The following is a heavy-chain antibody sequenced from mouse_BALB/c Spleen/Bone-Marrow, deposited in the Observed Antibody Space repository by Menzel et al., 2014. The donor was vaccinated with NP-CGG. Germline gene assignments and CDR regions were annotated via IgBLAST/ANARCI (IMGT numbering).Heavy chain of an antibody. J-gene: IGHJ4*01. Sequence: QVQLQQPGPGLVQPSQSLSITCTVSGFSLTSYGVHWVRQSPGKGLEWLGAIRSGGSTDYNAAFISRLSISKDNSKSQVFFKMNSLQANDTAIYYCARRLRYYAMDYWGQGTSVTVSS. CDR2: IRSGGST. V-gene: IGHV2-2*02. CDR3: ARRLRYYAMDY. CDR1: GFSLTSYG. D-gene: IGHD2-2*01.